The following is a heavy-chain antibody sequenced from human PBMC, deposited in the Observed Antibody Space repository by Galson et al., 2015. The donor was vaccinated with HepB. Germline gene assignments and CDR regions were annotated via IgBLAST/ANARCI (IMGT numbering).Heavy chain of an antibody. J-gene: IGHJ6*02. Sequence: FLRHPRPASGVVLSNASMNRVRQAPGKGLEWLGRIKSKTDGGTTDYAAPVKGRFTISRDDSKNTLYLQMNSLKTEDTAVYYCTTALIPLRGYSYGSYYYGMDVWGQGTTVTVSS. V-gene: IGHV3-15*07. D-gene: IGHD5-18*01. CDR1: GVVLSNAS. CDR3: TTALIPLRGYSYGSYYYGMDV. CDR2: IKSKTDGGTT.